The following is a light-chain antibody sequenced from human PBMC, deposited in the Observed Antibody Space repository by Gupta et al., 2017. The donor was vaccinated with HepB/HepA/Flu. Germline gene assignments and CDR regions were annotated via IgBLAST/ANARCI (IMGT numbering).Light chain of an antibody. CDR2: EVT. V-gene: IGLV2-11*01. Sequence: QSVLTQPRSVSGSPGQSVTISCTGTSSDIGGYVSWFQHHPGKAPKLMIFEVTKRPSGVPDRFSGSKSGNTASLTISELQAEDEADYYCCSYAAYTYVFGTGTEVSVL. J-gene: IGLJ1*01. CDR1: SSDIGGY. CDR3: CSYAAYTYV.